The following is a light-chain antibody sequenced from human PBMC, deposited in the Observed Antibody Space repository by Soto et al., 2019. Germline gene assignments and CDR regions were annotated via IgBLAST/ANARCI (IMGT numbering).Light chain of an antibody. Sequence: EIVMTQSPATLSVSPGETVTLSCRASQSVSSSLAWYQQKPGQAPRLLIYDASTTATGIPARLSGSGSGTEFTLTISSLQSEDFAFYYCLQYNNWLTFGGGTKVDIK. CDR2: DAS. CDR3: LQYNNWLT. V-gene: IGKV3-15*01. J-gene: IGKJ4*01. CDR1: QSVSSS.